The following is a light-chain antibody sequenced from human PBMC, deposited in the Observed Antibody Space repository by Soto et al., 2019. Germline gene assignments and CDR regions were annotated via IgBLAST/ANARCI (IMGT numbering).Light chain of an antibody. Sequence: DIQMTQSPSSLSASLGDSVTITCQASQDISNYLNWYQQKPGKAPKLLISRASNLEGGVPSRFSGGGSGTHFTFTINSLQPEDFATYYCQQYNNIAMSFGQGTRLEI. CDR3: QQYNNIAMS. V-gene: IGKV1-33*01. CDR1: QDISNY. J-gene: IGKJ5*01. CDR2: RAS.